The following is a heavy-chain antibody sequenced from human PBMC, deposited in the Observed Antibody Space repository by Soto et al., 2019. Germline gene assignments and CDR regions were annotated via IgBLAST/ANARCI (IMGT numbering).Heavy chain of an antibody. CDR1: GGSFSSSSYY. CDR2: IYYSGST. J-gene: IGHJ3*02. CDR3: ARNYDILTGYYLEDAFDI. D-gene: IGHD3-9*01. V-gene: IGHV4-39*01. Sequence: PSETLSLTCTVSGGSFSSSSYYWGWIRQPPGKGLEWIGSIYYSGSTYYNPSLKSRVTMSVDPSKNQFSLKLSSVTAADTAVYYCARNYDILTGYYLEDAFDIWGQGTMVTV.